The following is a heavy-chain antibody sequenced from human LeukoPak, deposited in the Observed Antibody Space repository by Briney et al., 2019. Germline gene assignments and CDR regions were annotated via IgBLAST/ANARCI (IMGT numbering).Heavy chain of an antibody. CDR1: GFTFSSYS. J-gene: IGHJ4*02. V-gene: IGHV3-48*01. CDR3: ARSIAVAGTPADY. Sequence: GGSLRLSCAASGFTFSSYSMNWVRQAPGKGLEWVSYISSSSSTIYYADSVKGRFTISRDNSKNTLYLQMNSLRAEDTAVYYCARSIAVAGTPADYWGQGTLVTVSS. D-gene: IGHD6-19*01. CDR2: ISSSSSTI.